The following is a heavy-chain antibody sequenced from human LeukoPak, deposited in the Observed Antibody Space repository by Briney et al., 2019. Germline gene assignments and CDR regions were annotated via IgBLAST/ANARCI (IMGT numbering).Heavy chain of an antibody. CDR2: ISWNSGSV. CDR3: AKGSSYSFGYWYFDL. J-gene: IGHJ2*01. CDR1: GFTFDDYA. V-gene: IGHV3-9*03. Sequence: GGSLRLSCAASGFTFDDYAMHWVRQAPGQGLEWVSGISWNSGSVGYADSVQGRFTISRDNAKNSLYLQMNSLRAEDMALYFCAKGSSYSFGYWYFDLWGRGTLVTVSS. D-gene: IGHD5-18*01.